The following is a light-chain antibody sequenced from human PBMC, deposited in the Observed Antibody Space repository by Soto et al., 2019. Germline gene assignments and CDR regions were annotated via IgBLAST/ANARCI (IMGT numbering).Light chain of an antibody. J-gene: IGLJ1*01. V-gene: IGLV2-14*01. CDR1: SSDVGGYNY. CDR3: DSYTSSRADV. CDR2: EVS. Sequence: QSALTQPASVSGSPGQSITISCTGTSSDVGGYNYVSWYQQQSGKAPKLIIHEVSNRPSGVSNRFSGSKSGNTASLTISGLQAEDEADYYCDSYTSSRADVFGSGTKVTVL.